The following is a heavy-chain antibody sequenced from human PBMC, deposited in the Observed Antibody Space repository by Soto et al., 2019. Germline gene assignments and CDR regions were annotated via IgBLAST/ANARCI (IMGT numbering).Heavy chain of an antibody. CDR2: ISAYNGNT. J-gene: IGHJ4*02. V-gene: IGHV1-18*01. CDR1: GYTFTSYG. D-gene: IGHD4-17*01. Sequence: ASVKVSCKASGYTFTSYGISWVRQAPGQGLEWMGWISAYNGNTNYAQKLQGRVTMTTDTSTSTAYMELRSLRSDDTAVYYCVATVTTLFLFDYWGQVTLVTVSS. CDR3: VATVTTLFLFDY.